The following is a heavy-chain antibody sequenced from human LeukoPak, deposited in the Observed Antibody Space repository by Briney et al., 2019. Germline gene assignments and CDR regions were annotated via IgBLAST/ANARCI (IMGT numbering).Heavy chain of an antibody. D-gene: IGHD2-15*01. J-gene: IGHJ4*02. CDR1: GGSINTYF. CDR3: ARSAPRVVVAATRKSYFDY. CDR2: IYPSGST. V-gene: IGHV4-4*07. Sequence: SETLSLTCTVSGGSINTYFWTWIRQPAGKGLQWIGRIYPSGSTNYSPSLKSRLTMSVDTSNNQFSLKLSSVTAADTAVYYCARSAPRVVVAATRKSYFDYWGQGTLVTVSS.